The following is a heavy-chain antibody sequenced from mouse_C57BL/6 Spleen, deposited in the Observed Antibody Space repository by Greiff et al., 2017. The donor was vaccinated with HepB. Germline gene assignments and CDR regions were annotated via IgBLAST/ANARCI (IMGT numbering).Heavy chain of an antibody. D-gene: IGHD2-1*01. Sequence: QVQLKQSGAELARPGASVKMSCKASGYPFPSYTMHWVNQRPGQGLEWIGYINPSSGYTKYNQKFKDKATLTADKSSSTAYMQLSSLTSEDSAVYYCARDGEYGNHVPVAYWGQGTLVTVSA. J-gene: IGHJ3*01. CDR2: INPSSGYT. V-gene: IGHV1-4*01. CDR3: ARDGEYGNHVPVAY. CDR1: GYPFPSYT.